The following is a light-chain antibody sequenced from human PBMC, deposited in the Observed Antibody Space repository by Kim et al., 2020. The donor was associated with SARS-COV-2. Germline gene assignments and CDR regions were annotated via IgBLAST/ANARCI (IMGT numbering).Light chain of an antibody. CDR3: QEYNNWPYT. Sequence: EIVMTQSPATLSVSPGERATLSCRASQSVSSNLAWYQQKPGQPPRLLIYGASTRATGIPARFRGSGSGTEFTLTISSLQSEDFAVYYCQEYNNWPYTFGQGTKLEI. CDR2: GAS. CDR1: QSVSSN. J-gene: IGKJ2*01. V-gene: IGKV3-15*01.